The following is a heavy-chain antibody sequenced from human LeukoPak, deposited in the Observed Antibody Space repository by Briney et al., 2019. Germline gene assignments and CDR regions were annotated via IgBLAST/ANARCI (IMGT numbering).Heavy chain of an antibody. D-gene: IGHD2-2*01. CDR1: GFTFSSDW. J-gene: IGHJ1*01. CDR2: IKQDGSEK. Sequence: GGSLRLSCAASGFTFSSDWMSWVRQAPGKGLEWVANIKQDGSEKYYVDSVKGRFTISRDNAKNSLYLQMNSLRAEDTAVYYCASPYCSSTTCYPRTFHHWGQGTLVTVSS. CDR3: ASPYCSSTTCYPRTFHH. V-gene: IGHV3-7*01.